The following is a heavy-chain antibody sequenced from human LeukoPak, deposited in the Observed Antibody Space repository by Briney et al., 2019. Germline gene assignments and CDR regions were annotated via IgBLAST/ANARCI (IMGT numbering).Heavy chain of an antibody. V-gene: IGHV4-4*07. Sequence: PSETLSLTCTVSGGSISSYYWSWIRQPAGKGLEWIARIYTSGSTNYNPSPKSRVPMSVDTSKDQLSLKLSSVTAADTAVYYCARESYYDFWSGYYWTSYFDDWGQGTLVTVSS. D-gene: IGHD3-3*01. CDR2: IYTSGST. CDR1: GGSISSYY. CDR3: ARESYYDFWSGYYWTSYFDD. J-gene: IGHJ4*02.